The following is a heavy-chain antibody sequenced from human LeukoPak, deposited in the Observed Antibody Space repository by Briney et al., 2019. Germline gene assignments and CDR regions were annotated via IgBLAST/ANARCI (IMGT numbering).Heavy chain of an antibody. D-gene: IGHD4-17*01. V-gene: IGHV1-58*01. J-gene: IGHJ6*02. Sequence: SVKVSCKASGFTFATSAVQWVRQAHGQRLEWIGWIVVGSGNTNYAQKFQERVTITSDMSTSTAYMDLSSLRSEDTAVYYCAATLTVTTGSTYYGMDVWGQGTTVTVSS. CDR3: AATLTVTTGSTYYGMDV. CDR1: GFTFATSA. CDR2: IVVGSGNT.